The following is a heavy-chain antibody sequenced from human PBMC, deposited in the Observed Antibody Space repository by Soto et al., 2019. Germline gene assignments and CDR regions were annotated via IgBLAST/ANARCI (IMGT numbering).Heavy chain of an antibody. Sequence: GGSLRLSCAASGFPFSSYSMNWVRQAPGKGLEWVSSISSSSSYIYYADSVKGRFTISRDNAKNSLYLQMNSLRAEDTAVYYCARDNYYYGSGSYYYYYMDVWGKGTTVTVSS. V-gene: IGHV3-21*01. J-gene: IGHJ6*03. CDR3: ARDNYYYGSGSYYYYYMDV. CDR2: ISSSSSYI. D-gene: IGHD3-10*01. CDR1: GFPFSSYS.